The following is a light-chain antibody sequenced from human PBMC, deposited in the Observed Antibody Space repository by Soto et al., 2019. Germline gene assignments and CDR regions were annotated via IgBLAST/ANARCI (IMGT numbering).Light chain of an antibody. Sequence: QSALTQPASVSGSPGQSITISCTGTSNDVGSYDLVSWYQQHPGKAPKVLIYEDTKRPSGVSNRFSGSKSGNTASLTISGLQAEDEGDYYCCSYAGSSTFVFGTGTKVTVL. CDR1: SNDVGSYDL. V-gene: IGLV2-23*01. CDR3: CSYAGSSTFV. CDR2: EDT. J-gene: IGLJ1*01.